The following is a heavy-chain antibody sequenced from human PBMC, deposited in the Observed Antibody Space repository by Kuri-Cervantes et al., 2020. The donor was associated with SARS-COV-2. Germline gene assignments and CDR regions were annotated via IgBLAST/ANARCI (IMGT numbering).Heavy chain of an antibody. V-gene: IGHV3-74*01. Sequence: GESLKISCAASGFTFSSYWMHWVRQAPGKGLVWVSRINSDGSSTSYADSVKGRFTISGDNAKNTLYLQMNSLRAEDTAVYYCARGYCSSTSCFEWGQGTLVTVSS. CDR3: ARGYCSSTSCFE. D-gene: IGHD2-2*01. J-gene: IGHJ4*02. CDR1: GFTFSSYW. CDR2: INSDGSST.